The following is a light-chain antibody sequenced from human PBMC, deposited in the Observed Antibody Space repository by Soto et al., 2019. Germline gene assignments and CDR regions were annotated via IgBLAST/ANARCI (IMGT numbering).Light chain of an antibody. J-gene: IGKJ1*01. Sequence: EIVLTQSPGTLSLSPGERATLSCRASQSVSSSYLAWYQQKPGQAPRLLIYGASSRATVIPDRFSGSGSVTDFTHTISRLEPEDFAVYYCQQYGSSLWTFGQGTKVEIK. CDR3: QQYGSSLWT. CDR2: GAS. CDR1: QSVSSSY. V-gene: IGKV3-20*01.